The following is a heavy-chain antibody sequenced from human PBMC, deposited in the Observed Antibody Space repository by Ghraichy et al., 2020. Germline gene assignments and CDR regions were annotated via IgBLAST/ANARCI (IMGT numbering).Heavy chain of an antibody. CDR2: ISSSGGST. CDR3: AKGPRSSGWSSRLFDY. J-gene: IGHJ4*02. V-gene: IGHV3-23*01. CDR1: GFTFSSYA. Sequence: GGSLRLSCVASGFTFSSYAMSWVRQAPGKGLEWVSVISSSGGSTYYADSVKGQFTISRDNSKNTLYLQMNSLSAEDTAVYYCAKGPRSSGWSSRLFDYWGQGTLVTVSS. D-gene: IGHD6-19*01.